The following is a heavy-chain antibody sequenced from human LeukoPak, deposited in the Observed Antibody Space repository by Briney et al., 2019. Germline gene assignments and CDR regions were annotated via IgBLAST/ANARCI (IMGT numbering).Heavy chain of an antibody. V-gene: IGHV3-66*02. J-gene: IGHJ4*02. D-gene: IGHD3-22*01. Sequence: GGSLRLSCAASGFTASSNYMSWVRQAPGKGLEWVSVIYSGGSTYYADSVKGRFTISRDNSKNTLYLQMNSLRAEDTAVYYCAREGYYYDSSGSTFDYWGQGTLVTVSS. CDR1: GFTASSNY. CDR2: IYSGGST. CDR3: AREGYYYDSSGSTFDY.